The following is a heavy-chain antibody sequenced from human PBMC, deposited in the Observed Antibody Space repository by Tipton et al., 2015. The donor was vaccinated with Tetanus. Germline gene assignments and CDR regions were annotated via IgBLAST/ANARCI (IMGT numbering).Heavy chain of an antibody. J-gene: IGHJ4*02. V-gene: IGHV4-39*07. CDR1: GASISSNTYY. CDR2: VSYSGST. Sequence: TLSLTCTVSGASISSNTYYWGWIRQPPGKGLEWIAGVSYSGSTYYNPSLKSRVTMSLDTSKRQFSLKLNSVTAADTAVYYCARRGGSSWYFFDHRGQGILVTVSS. CDR3: ARRGGSSWYFFDH. D-gene: IGHD6-13*01.